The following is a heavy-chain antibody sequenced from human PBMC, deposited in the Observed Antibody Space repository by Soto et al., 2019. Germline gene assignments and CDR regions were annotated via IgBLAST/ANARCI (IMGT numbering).Heavy chain of an antibody. D-gene: IGHD3-22*01. V-gene: IGHV4-30-2*01. CDR2: IYHSGGT. Sequence: QLQLQESGSGLVKPSQTLSLTCAVSGGSISSGGYSWNWIRQPPGKGLELIGYIYHSGGTDYNPSLKSRVTITVDSSNNHFSLKLSSVTAADTAVYYCARDSRSGYYLDYWGQGTLVTVSS. CDR3: ARDSRSGYYLDY. J-gene: IGHJ4*02. CDR1: GGSISSGGYS.